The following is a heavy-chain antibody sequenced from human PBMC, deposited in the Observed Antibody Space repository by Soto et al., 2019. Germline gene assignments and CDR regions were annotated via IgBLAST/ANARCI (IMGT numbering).Heavy chain of an antibody. V-gene: IGHV3-73*01. CDR2: IRSKANSYAT. J-gene: IGHJ4*02. CDR3: TRSRGGYDLRGTFDY. CDR1: GFTFSGSA. D-gene: IGHD5-12*01. Sequence: PGGSLRLSCAASGFTFSGSAMHWVRQASGKGLEWVGRIRSKANSYATAYAASVKGRFTISRDDSKNTAYLRMNSLKTEDTAVYYCTRSRGGYDLRGTFDYWGQGTPGIVSS.